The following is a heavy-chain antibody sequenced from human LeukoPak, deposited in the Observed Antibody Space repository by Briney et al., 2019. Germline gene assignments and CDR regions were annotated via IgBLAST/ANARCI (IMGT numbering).Heavy chain of an antibody. Sequence: SETLSLTCTVSGGSISSYYWSWIRQPPGKGLEWIGYVYYSGSTNYNPSLKSRVTISVDTSRNQFSLKLSSVTAADTAVYYCARDNGYNLKALDYWGQGTLVTVSS. J-gene: IGHJ4*02. CDR3: ARDNGYNLKALDY. CDR2: VYYSGST. V-gene: IGHV4-59*01. D-gene: IGHD5-24*01. CDR1: GGSISSYY.